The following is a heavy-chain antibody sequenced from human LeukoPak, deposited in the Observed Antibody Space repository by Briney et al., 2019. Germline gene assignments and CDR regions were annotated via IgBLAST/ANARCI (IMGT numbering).Heavy chain of an antibody. V-gene: IGHV4-59*01. CDR2: IYYSGST. J-gene: IGHJ4*02. CDR1: GGSISSYY. Sequence: SETLSLTCTVSGGSISSYYWSWIRQPPGKGLEWIGYIYYSGSTNYNPSLKSRVTISVDTSKNQFSLKLSSVTAADTAVYYCAREGPYGGSYVYFDYWGQGTLVTVSS. D-gene: IGHD1-26*01. CDR3: AREGPYGGSYVYFDY.